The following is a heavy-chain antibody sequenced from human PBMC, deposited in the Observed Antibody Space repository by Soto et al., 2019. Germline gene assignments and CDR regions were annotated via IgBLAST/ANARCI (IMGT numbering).Heavy chain of an antibody. CDR3: ATATVPWAFDI. V-gene: IGHV4-4*07. D-gene: IGHD1-26*01. CDR2: IYTSGTT. Sequence: SETLSLTCKVSGGPMTGHFWSWLRLSAGRGLEWIGRIYTSGTTNYNPSLKSRVSMSVDTSWTHFSLRLTSVTAADSALYFCATATVPWAFDIWGPGTMVTVSS. CDR1: GGPMTGHF. J-gene: IGHJ3*02.